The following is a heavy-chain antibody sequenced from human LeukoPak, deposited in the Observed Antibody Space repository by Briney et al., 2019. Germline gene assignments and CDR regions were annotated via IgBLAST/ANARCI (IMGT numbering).Heavy chain of an antibody. CDR2: IKPDGSEK. D-gene: IGHD2-15*01. CDR1: GFTFSSYS. Sequence: SGGSLRLSCAASGFTFSSYSMDWVRQAPGKGLEWVANIKPDGSEKNYVASVKGRFTISRDNVENSLYLQMDSLRAEDTAVYYCSTALNNWGLGTLVTVSS. V-gene: IGHV3-7*01. CDR3: STALNN. J-gene: IGHJ4*02.